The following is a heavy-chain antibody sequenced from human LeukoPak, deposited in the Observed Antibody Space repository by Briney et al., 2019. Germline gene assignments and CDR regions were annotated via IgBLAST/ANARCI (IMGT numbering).Heavy chain of an antibody. D-gene: IGHD3-22*01. V-gene: IGHV1-69*05. Sequence: SVKVSCKASGGTFSSYAISWVRQAPGQGLEWMGRIIPIFGTANYAQKFQGRVTITTDESASTAYMELSSLRSEDTAVYYCAGEARGENYYDSSGYIQKWGQGTLVTVSS. CDR2: IIPIFGTA. CDR1: GGTFSSYA. CDR3: AGEARGENYYDSSGYIQK. J-gene: IGHJ4*02.